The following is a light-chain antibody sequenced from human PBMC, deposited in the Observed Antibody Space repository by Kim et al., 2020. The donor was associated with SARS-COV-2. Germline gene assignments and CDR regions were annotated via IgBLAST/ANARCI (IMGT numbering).Light chain of an antibody. Sequence: SPGEKGALSCRPSRRISSSYLSSYQQQPGQAPRLLIYHSSYRATGIPDRFSGSGSGTDVTLAISSLEPEDFAVYYCQQYCSSPVTFGQGTKVDIK. CDR2: HSS. J-gene: IGKJ1*01. CDR1: RRISSSY. CDR3: QQYCSSPVT. V-gene: IGKV3-20*01.